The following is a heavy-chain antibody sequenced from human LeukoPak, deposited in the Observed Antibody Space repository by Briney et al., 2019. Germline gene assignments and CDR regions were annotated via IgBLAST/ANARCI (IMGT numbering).Heavy chain of an antibody. CDR3: AKGGILRYFDWRDILDY. J-gene: IGHJ4*02. Sequence: PGGSLRLSCAASGFTFSSYAMSWVRQAPGKGLEWVSGISISGSTTYYAGSVKGRFTISRDNSKNTLYLQMNSLRAEDTAVYYCAKGGILRYFDWRDILDYWGQGTLVTVSS. CDR1: GFTFSSYA. CDR2: ISISGSTT. D-gene: IGHD3-9*01. V-gene: IGHV3-23*01.